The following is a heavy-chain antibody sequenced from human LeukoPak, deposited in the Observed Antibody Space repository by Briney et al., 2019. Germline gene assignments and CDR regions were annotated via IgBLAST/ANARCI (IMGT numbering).Heavy chain of an antibody. D-gene: IGHD5-18*01. J-gene: IGHJ4*02. V-gene: IGHV3-21*01. CDR3: ARVIEADTAMVLPLDY. Sequence: GGSLRLSCAASGFTFSSYSMNWVRQAPGEGLEWVSSISSSSSYIYYADSVKGRFTISRDTATNSLYLQLNSLRAEDTAVYYCARVIEADTAMVLPLDYWGQGTLVTVSS. CDR2: ISSSSSYI. CDR1: GFTFSSYS.